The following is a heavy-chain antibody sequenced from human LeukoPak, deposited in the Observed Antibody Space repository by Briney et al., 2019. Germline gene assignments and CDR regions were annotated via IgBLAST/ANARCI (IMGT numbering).Heavy chain of an antibody. CDR3: ARDTGSSGWYLFDY. CDR2: MDSSGGTI. J-gene: IGHJ4*02. Sequence: GGSLRLSCAASGFTFSSYEMNWVRQAPGKGLEWVSYMDSSGGTIKYADSVKGRFTISRDNAKNSLYLQMNNLRAEDTAVYYCARDTGSSGWYLFDYWGQGTLVTVSS. CDR1: GFTFSSYE. V-gene: IGHV3-48*03. D-gene: IGHD6-19*01.